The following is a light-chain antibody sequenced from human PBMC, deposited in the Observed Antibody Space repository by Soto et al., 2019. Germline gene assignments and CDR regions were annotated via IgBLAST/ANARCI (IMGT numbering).Light chain of an antibody. V-gene: IGKV3-11*01. J-gene: IGKJ5*01. Sequence: EIVMTHSPVTLAVSPGERATLSCRASQSVSSYLAWYQQKRGQAPRLLIYSASTRATGIPARFSGSGSGTDFTLTISSLEPEDFAVYYCQQRSNWPPTFGQGTRLEIK. CDR1: QSVSSY. CDR2: SAS. CDR3: QQRSNWPPT.